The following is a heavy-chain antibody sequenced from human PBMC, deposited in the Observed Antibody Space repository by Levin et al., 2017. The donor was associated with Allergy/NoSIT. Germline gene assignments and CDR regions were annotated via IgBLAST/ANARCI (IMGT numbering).Heavy chain of an antibody. V-gene: IGHV4-4*02. Sequence: SETLSLTCAVSGGSINNNNWWTWVRQPPGKGLEWIGQIYHSGGTNYNPSLKSRVTISVDKSKNQFSLRLTSVTAADTAVYYCAEAFRLTDDLGGYYYYGMDVWGPGTTVTVSS. CDR3: AEAFRLTDDLGGYYYYGMDV. CDR2: IYHSGGT. CDR1: GGSINNNNW. J-gene: IGHJ6*02. D-gene: IGHD5-12*01.